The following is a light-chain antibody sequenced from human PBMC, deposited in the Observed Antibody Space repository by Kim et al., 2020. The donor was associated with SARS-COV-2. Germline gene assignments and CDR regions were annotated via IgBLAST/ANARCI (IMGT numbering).Light chain of an antibody. Sequence: LTQPPSVSKGLRQTATLTCTGNSKNVGNEGAAWLQQHQGHPPKLLSYRKNNRPSGISERLSASRSGVTASLTITGLQPEDEADYYCSAWDSSLSAWVFGGGTQLTVL. CDR2: RKN. V-gene: IGLV10-54*01. CDR1: SKNVGNEG. CDR3: SAWDSSLSAWV. J-gene: IGLJ3*02.